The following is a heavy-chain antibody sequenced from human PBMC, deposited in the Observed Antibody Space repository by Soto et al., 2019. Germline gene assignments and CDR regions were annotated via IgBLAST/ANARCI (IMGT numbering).Heavy chain of an antibody. Sequence: EVQLLESGGGLVQPGGSLRLSCAASGFTFSSYAMSWVRQAPGKGLEWVSAISGSGGSTYYADSVKGQFTISRDNSQFTMYLHMNNQRAEDTAVYYCAKVPNDELELQYFDYWGQGTLVTVSS. J-gene: IGHJ4*02. CDR2: ISGSGGST. CDR1: GFTFSSYA. CDR3: AKVPNDELELQYFDY. D-gene: IGHD1-7*01. V-gene: IGHV3-23*01.